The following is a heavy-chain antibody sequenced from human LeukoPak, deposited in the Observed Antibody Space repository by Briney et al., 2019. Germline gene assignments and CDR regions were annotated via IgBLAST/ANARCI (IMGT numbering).Heavy chain of an antibody. Sequence: ASVKVSCKASGYTFTSYGISWVRQAPGQGLEWMGWISAYNGNTNYAQKLQGRVTMTTDTSTSTAYMELRSLRSDDTAVYYCARDPEYCSSTSCDYYYGVDVWGQGTTVTVSS. CDR3: ARDPEYCSSTSCDYYYGVDV. D-gene: IGHD2-2*01. V-gene: IGHV1-18*01. J-gene: IGHJ6*02. CDR2: ISAYNGNT. CDR1: GYTFTSYG.